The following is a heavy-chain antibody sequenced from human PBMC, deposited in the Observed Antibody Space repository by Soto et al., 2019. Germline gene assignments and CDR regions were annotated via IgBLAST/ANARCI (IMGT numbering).Heavy chain of an antibody. CDR3: ARATAGRHPYAPRFYGMDV. CDR2: IIPSFGTA. J-gene: IGHJ6*02. Sequence: QVQLVQSGAEVKKPGSSVKVSCKASGGTFSSYAISWVRQAPGQGLEWVGGIIPSFGTANYAQKFQGRVTITSDESTSSAYKELRSLRDEDTAVYYCARATAGRHPYAPRFYGMDVGGQGTTVTVSS. D-gene: IGHD2-2*01. CDR1: GGTFSSYA. V-gene: IGHV1-69*01.